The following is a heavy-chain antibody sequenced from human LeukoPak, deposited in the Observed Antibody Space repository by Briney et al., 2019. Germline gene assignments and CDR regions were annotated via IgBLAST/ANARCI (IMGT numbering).Heavy chain of an antibody. V-gene: IGHV3-23*01. CDR2: ISGSGGST. D-gene: IGHD5-18*01. CDR1: GFTFSSYA. CDR3: AKGPGYSYARTPFDY. Sequence: PGGSLRLSCAASGFTFSSYAMSWVRQAPGKGLEWVSAISGSGGSTYYADSVKGRFTISRDNSKNTLYLQMNSLRAEDTAVYYCAKGPGYSYARTPFDYWGQGTLVTVSS. J-gene: IGHJ4*02.